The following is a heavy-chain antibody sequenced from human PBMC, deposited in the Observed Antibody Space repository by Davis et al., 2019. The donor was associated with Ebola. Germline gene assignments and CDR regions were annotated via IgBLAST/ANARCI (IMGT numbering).Heavy chain of an antibody. J-gene: IGHJ4*02. V-gene: IGHV5-51*01. Sequence: GESLKISCKGSGYSFASYWIGWVRQMPGKGLEWTGIIYPDDSDTRYSPSFQGQVTISADKSISTAYLQLSSLKASDTAIYYCARLNVGADYWGQGTLVTVSS. CDR1: GYSFASYW. CDR2: IYPDDSDT. CDR3: ARLNVGADY. D-gene: IGHD2-15*01.